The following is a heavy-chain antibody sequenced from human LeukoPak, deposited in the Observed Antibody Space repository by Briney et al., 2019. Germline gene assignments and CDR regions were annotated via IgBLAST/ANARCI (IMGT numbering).Heavy chain of an antibody. CDR3: ARISGGDGGATDY. CDR1: GGTFSSYA. CDR2: IIPILGIA. J-gene: IGHJ4*02. V-gene: IGHV1-69*04. D-gene: IGHD2-21*02. Sequence: SVKVSCKASGGTFSSYAISWVRQAPGQGLEWMGRIIPILGIANYAQKFQGRVTITADKSTSTAYMELSSLRSEDTAVYYCARISGGDGGATDYWDQGTLVTVSS.